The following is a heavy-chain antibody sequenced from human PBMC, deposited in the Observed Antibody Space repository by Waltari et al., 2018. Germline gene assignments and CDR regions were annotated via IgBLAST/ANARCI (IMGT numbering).Heavy chain of an antibody. CDR3: ARASAVPGTRDY. Sequence: EVQLVESGGDLVQPGGSLRLSCAASGFTFSTYWMSWMRQAPGKGMGWVAKINQAGTNKYYVDSVKGRFTISRDNARNSLYLQMSSLRVEDTAFYYCARASAVPGTRDYWGQGTLVTVSS. J-gene: IGHJ4*02. CDR1: GFTFSTYW. V-gene: IGHV3-7*01. CDR2: INQAGTNK. D-gene: IGHD6-19*01.